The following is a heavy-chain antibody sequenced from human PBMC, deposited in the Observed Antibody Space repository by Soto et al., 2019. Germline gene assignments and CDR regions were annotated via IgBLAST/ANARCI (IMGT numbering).Heavy chain of an antibody. CDR3: ARDPGYSYGHPPHRVMDV. J-gene: IGHJ6*03. Sequence: SVKVSCKISGGTFSSYAINWVRQAPGQGLEWMGGIIPISATTNYAQKFQGRATITADESTFTSYMELRSLISEDTALYYCARDPGYSYGHPPHRVMDVWGGETTVT. CDR2: IIPISATT. V-gene: IGHV1-69*13. CDR1: GGTFSSYA. D-gene: IGHD5-18*01.